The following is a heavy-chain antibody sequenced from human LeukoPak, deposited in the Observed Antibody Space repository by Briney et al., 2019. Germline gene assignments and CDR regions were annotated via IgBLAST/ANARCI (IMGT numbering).Heavy chain of an antibody. CDR2: IIPIFGTA. CDR1: GGTFSSYA. D-gene: IGHD2-2*01. Sequence: ALVKVSCKASGGTFSSYAISWVRQAPGQGLEWMGGIIPIFGTANYAQKFQGRVTITADESTSTAYMELSSLRSEDTAVYYCARGAAYYGCSSTSCPRYFQHWGQGTLVTVSS. CDR3: ARGAAYYGCSSTSCPRYFQH. J-gene: IGHJ1*01. V-gene: IGHV1-69*13.